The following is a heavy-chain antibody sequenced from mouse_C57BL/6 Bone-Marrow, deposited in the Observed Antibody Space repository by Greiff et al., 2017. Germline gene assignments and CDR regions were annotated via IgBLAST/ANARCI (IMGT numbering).Heavy chain of an antibody. D-gene: IGHD1-1*01. J-gene: IGHJ3*01. CDR1: GYAFSSCW. V-gene: IGHV1-82*01. Sequence: QVQLQQSGPELVKPGASVKISCKASGYAFSSCWMNWVKQRPGKGLEWIGRIYPGDGDTNYNGKFKGKATLTADKSSSTAYMQLSSLTSEDSAVYFCAYGSSYGFAYWGQGTLVTVSA. CDR3: AYGSSYGFAY. CDR2: IYPGDGDT.